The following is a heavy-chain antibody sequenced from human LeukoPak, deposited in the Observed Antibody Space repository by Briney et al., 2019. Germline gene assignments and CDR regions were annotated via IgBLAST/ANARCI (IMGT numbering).Heavy chain of an antibody. V-gene: IGHV4-30-4*01. Sequence: SETLSLTCTVSGGSISSGDYYWSWIRQPPGKGLEWIGYIYYSGSTYYNPSLKSRVTISVDTSKNQFSLKLSSVTAADTAVYYCASQEISRSYYFDYWGQGTLVTVSS. CDR1: GGSISSGDYY. CDR2: IYYSGST. D-gene: IGHD6-6*01. CDR3: ASQEISRSYYFDY. J-gene: IGHJ4*02.